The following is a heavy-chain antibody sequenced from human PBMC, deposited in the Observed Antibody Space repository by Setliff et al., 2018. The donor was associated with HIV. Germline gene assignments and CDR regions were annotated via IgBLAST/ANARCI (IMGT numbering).Heavy chain of an antibody. CDR3: ARDHCSSSGCYEYSYYGMDV. V-gene: IGHV1-2*02. CDR1: GYTFTGYY. CDR2: INPNSGGT. D-gene: IGHD2-2*01. Sequence: ASVKVSCKASGYTFTGYYMHRVRQAPGQGLEWMGWINPNSGGTTYAQKFQGRVTMTRDTSISTAYMEVGRLRSDDTAVYYCARDHCSSSGCYEYSYYGMDVWGQGTTVTVSS. J-gene: IGHJ6*02.